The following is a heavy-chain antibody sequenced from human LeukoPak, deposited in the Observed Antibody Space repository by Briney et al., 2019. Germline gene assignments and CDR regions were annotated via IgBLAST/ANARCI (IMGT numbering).Heavy chain of an antibody. D-gene: IGHD1-26*01. V-gene: IGHV3-23*01. J-gene: IGHJ4*02. Sequence: GGSLRLSCEASGFIFSSYAMSWVRQAPGKGLEWVSAISGRGGSTHYADSVKGRFTISRDNSKNTVHLQMNSLRAEDTAVYYCPKEKLGYSGSQIDYWGQGILVTVSS. CDR1: GFIFSSYA. CDR2: ISGRGGST. CDR3: PKEKLGYSGSQIDY.